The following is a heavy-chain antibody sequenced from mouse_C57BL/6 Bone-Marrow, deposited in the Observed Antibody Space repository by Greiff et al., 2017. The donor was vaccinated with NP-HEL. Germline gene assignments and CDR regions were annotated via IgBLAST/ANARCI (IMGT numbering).Heavy chain of an antibody. D-gene: IGHD2-5*01. J-gene: IGHJ3*01. CDR2: FWSGGST. V-gene: IGHV2-2*01. Sequence: QVQLQQSGPGLVQPSQSLSITCTVSGFSLTSYGVHWVRQSPGKGLEWLGVFWSGGSTDYNAAFISRLSISKDNSKSQVFFKMNSLQADDTGIYYCARIYSNYGAYWGQGTLVTVSA. CDR1: GFSLTSYG. CDR3: ARIYSNYGAY.